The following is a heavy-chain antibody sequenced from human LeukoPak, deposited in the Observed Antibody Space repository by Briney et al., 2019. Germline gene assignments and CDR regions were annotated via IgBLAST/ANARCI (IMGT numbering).Heavy chain of an antibody. CDR3: ANQRGGF. V-gene: IGHV3-23*01. CDR1: GFIFSSYP. Sequence: GGSLRLSCAASGFIFSSYPMSWVRQAPGKGLEWVSAISGTDENTYYADSVKGRFSISRDNSRNTVHLQMNSLRPEGTAVYYCANQRGGFWGQGTLVTVSS. CDR2: ISGTDENT. D-gene: IGHD3-10*01. J-gene: IGHJ4*02.